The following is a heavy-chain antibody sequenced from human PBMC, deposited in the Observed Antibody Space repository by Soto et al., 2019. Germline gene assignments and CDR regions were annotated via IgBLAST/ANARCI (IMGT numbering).Heavy chain of an antibody. D-gene: IGHD6-19*01. CDR2: INAGNGNT. Sequence: QVQLVQSGAEEKKPGASVKVSCKGSGYTFTGYAMHWVRQAPGQRLEWMGWINAGNGNTKYSQKFQGRVTITRDTSASTAYMELSSLRSEDTAVYYCARAVAVAADFDYWCQGTLVTVSS. J-gene: IGHJ4*02. CDR3: ARAVAVAADFDY. V-gene: IGHV1-3*05. CDR1: GYTFTGYA.